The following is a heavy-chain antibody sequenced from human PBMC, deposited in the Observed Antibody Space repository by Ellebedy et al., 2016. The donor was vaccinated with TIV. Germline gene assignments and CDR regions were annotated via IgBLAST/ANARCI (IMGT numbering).Heavy chain of an antibody. CDR2: IFSNDEK. CDR1: GFSLSNARMG. Sequence: SGPTLVKPTETLTLTCTVSGFSLSNARMGVSWIRQPPGKALEWLAHIFSNDEKSYTTSLKSRITISKDTSKSQVVLTMTNMDPVDTATYYCARVSAGTSPRGGYYYGMDVWGQGTTVTVTS. D-gene: IGHD6-13*01. V-gene: IGHV2-26*01. J-gene: IGHJ6*02. CDR3: ARVSAGTSPRGGYYYGMDV.